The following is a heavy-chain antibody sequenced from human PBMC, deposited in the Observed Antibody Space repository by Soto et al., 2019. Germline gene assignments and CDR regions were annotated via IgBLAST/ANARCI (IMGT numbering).Heavy chain of an antibody. J-gene: IGHJ4*02. CDR1: GFMFNRYA. CDR3: ARSRSGAVPDSFGY. D-gene: IGHD3-3*01. Sequence: QVQLVESGGRVVQPGRSLRLSCAASGFMFNRYAIHWVRQTPGKGLEWVAVISKDGSVQYYVDSVRGRFIISRDKSKDTVHLEMNSLRVEDTAVFYCARSRSGAVPDSFGYWGQGTPVTVSS. CDR2: ISKDGSVQ. V-gene: IGHV3-30-3*01.